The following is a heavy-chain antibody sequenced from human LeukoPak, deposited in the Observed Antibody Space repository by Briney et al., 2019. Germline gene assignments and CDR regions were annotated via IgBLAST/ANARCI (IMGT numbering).Heavy chain of an antibody. CDR1: GGTFSSYD. V-gene: IGHV1-69*13. D-gene: IGHD3-22*01. CDR2: IIPIFGTA. CDR3: ARGGADYYDNDY. J-gene: IGHJ4*02. Sequence: SVKVSCKASGGTFSSYDISWVRQAPGQGLEWMGGIIPIFGTANYAQKFQGRVTITADESTSTAYMELSSLRSEDTAVYYCARGGADYYDNDYWGQGTLVTVSS.